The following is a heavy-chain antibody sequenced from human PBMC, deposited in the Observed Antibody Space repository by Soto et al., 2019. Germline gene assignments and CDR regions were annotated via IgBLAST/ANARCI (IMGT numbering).Heavy chain of an antibody. D-gene: IGHD2-21*02. Sequence: SVKVSCKASGGTFSSYTISWVRQAPGQGLEWMGRIIPILGIANYAQKFQGRVTITADKSTSTAYMELSSLRSEDTAVYYCARDPGGDQPGWYFDLWGRGTLVTVSS. J-gene: IGHJ2*01. CDR1: GGTFSSYT. V-gene: IGHV1-69*04. CDR2: IIPILGIA. CDR3: ARDPGGDQPGWYFDL.